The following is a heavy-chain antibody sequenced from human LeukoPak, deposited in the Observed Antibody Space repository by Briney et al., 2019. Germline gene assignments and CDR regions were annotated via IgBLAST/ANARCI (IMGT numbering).Heavy chain of an antibody. Sequence: SETLSLTCTVSGGSISSSSYYWGWIRQPPGKGLEWIGSIYYSGSTYYNPSLKSRVTISVDTSKNQFSLKLSSVTAADTAVYYCASIGTRSEYYWSQGTLVTVSS. D-gene: IGHD6-13*01. V-gene: IGHV4-39*01. J-gene: IGHJ4*02. CDR1: GGSISSSSYY. CDR3: ASIGTRSEYY. CDR2: IYYSGST.